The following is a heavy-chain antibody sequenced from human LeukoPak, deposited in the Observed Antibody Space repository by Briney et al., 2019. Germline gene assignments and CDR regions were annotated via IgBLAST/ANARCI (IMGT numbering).Heavy chain of an antibody. J-gene: IGHJ4*02. CDR2: ISGRSDNT. CDR1: GFIFSNYA. D-gene: IGHD3-9*01. CDR3: AKWGDYDVLTGYYVSDF. V-gene: IGHV3-23*01. Sequence: GGSMRLSCAASGFIFSNYAMYWVRQAPGKGLEWVSAISGRSDNTYYADSVKGRFTLSRDSSKNTLYLQMNSLRADDTAVYYCAKWGDYDVLTGYYVSDFWGQGTLVTVSS.